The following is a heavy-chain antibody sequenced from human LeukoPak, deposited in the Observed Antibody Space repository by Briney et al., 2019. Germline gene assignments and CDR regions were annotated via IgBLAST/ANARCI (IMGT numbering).Heavy chain of an antibody. J-gene: IGHJ5*02. CDR1: GFTVRSNY. CDR3: ARDRDYYGSGSYGGNWFDP. CDR2: VYSGGST. V-gene: IGHV3-66*01. D-gene: IGHD3-10*01. Sequence: GGSLRLSCAPSGFTVRSNYMSWVRQAPGKGLESVSVVYSGGSTYYADSMNGRFTISRDNSKNTLYLQMNSLRAEDTAVYYCARDRDYYGSGSYGGNWFDPWGQGTLVTVSS.